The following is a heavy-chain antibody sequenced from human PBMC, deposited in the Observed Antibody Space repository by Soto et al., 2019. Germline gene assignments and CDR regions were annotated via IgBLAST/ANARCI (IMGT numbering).Heavy chain of an antibody. Sequence: EVQLLGSGGGLVQPGGSLRLSCAASGLTFSTYAMSWVRQAPGKGLEWVSSISGNGANTYYTDSVKGRFIISRDNSKNTLLLQMNSLSAEDTAFYYCAKDRPTYYGSGGGYYKAGGDYWGQGTLVTVSS. J-gene: IGHJ4*02. CDR2: ISGNGANT. CDR1: GLTFSTYA. D-gene: IGHD3-10*01. V-gene: IGHV3-23*01. CDR3: AKDRPTYYGSGGGYYKAGGDY.